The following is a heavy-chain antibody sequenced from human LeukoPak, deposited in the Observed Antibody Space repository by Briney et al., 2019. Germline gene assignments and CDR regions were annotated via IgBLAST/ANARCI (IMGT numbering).Heavy chain of an antibody. D-gene: IGHD3-22*01. CDR1: GYSFTSYW. V-gene: IGHV5-10-1*01. J-gene: IGHJ6*02. CDR3: ASRPTNSPSHYYDSSVPGGMDV. Sequence: GESLKISCKGSGYSFTSYWISWVRQMPGKGLEWMGRIDPSDSYTNYSPSFQGHVTISADKSISTAYLQWSSLKASDTAMYYCASRPTNSPSHYYDSSVPGGMDVWGQGTTVTVSS. CDR2: IDPSDSYT.